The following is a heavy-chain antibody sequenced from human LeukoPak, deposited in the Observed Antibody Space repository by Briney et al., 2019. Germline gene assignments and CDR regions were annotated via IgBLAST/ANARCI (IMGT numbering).Heavy chain of an antibody. Sequence: GGSLRLSCAASGFTFSSYAMSWVRQAPGKGLEWVANIKQDGGEKYYVDSVKGRFTISRDNAKNSLYLQMNSLRAEDTAVYFCARVITVYNDYEEVAESFQHWGQGTLVTVSS. V-gene: IGHV3-7*01. J-gene: IGHJ1*01. CDR3: ARVITVYNDYEEVAESFQH. CDR2: IKQDGGEK. D-gene: IGHD4-17*01. CDR1: GFTFSSYA.